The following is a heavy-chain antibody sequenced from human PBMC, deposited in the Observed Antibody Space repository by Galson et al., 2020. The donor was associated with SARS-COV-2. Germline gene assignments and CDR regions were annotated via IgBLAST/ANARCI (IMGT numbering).Heavy chain of an antibody. CDR2: IHHSGPT. Sequence: SETLSLTCAVSGDSISSHNWWSWVRQPPGKGLEWLGEIHHSGPTKYNASLRGRVTMSVDKSKNQFSLNLNSVTAADTATYYCARIGPVAGTFYAFDMWGKGTMVTVSS. CDR3: ARIGPVAGTFYAFDM. CDR1: GDSISSHNW. D-gene: IGHD6-19*01. J-gene: IGHJ3*02. V-gene: IGHV4-4*02.